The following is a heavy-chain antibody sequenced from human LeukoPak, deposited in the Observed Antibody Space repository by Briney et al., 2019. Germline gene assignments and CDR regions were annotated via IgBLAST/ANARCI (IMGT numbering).Heavy chain of an antibody. Sequence: KAGGSLRLSCAGSGFNFTDAWMTWIRQAPGGGLEWLGRIKSKFEGETTDYAAPVRGRFFISRDDSKGTVFLQINSLKSEDTGVYYCTRDRPIRFLEWLPWSYWGQGTLVTVSS. CDR2: IKSKFEGETT. CDR3: TRDRPIRFLEWLPWSY. CDR1: GFNFTDAW. V-gene: IGHV3-15*05. J-gene: IGHJ4*02. D-gene: IGHD3-3*01.